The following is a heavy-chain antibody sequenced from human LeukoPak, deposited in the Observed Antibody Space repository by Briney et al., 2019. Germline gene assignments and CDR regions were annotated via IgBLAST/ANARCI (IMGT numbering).Heavy chain of an antibody. V-gene: IGHV4-39*01. J-gene: IGHJ4*02. Sequence: PSETLSLTCTVSGRSISSSSYYWGWIRQPPGKGLEWIGSIYYSGSTYYNPSLKSRVTISVDTSKNQFSLKLSSVTAADTAVYYCARQAYGSGSYYILDYWGQGTLVTVSS. D-gene: IGHD3-10*01. CDR2: IYYSGST. CDR1: GRSISSSSYY. CDR3: ARQAYGSGSYYILDY.